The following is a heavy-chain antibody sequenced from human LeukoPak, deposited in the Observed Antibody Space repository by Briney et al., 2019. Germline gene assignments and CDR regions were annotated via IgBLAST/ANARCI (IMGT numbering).Heavy chain of an antibody. Sequence: SETLSLTCTVSGGSISSSSYYWGWIRQPPGKGLEWIGSIYYSGSTYYNPSLESRVTISVDTSKNQFSLKPSSVTAADTAVYYCARGIVVDAFDIWGQGTMVTVSS. J-gene: IGHJ3*02. D-gene: IGHD3-22*01. CDR1: GGSISSSSYY. CDR3: ARGIVVDAFDI. CDR2: IYYSGST. V-gene: IGHV4-39*01.